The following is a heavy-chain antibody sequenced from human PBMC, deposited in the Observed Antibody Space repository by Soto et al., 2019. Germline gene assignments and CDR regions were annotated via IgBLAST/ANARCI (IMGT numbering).Heavy chain of an antibody. V-gene: IGHV3-23*01. Sequence: GGSLTLSCAASGFIFENFGMSCVRQARGKGLEWISSISGSGFKKYYADSVKSRFTISRDNSKSTVYLELNNLSAEDTAVYHCAKNQGVELVPLATVDWFDPWGQGSVVTVSS. CDR3: AKNQGVELVPLATVDWFDP. J-gene: IGHJ5*02. CDR1: GFIFENFG. CDR2: ISGSGFKK. D-gene: IGHD1-26*01.